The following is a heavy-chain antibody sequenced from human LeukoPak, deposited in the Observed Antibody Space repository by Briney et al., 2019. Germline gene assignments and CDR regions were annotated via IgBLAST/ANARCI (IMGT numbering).Heavy chain of an antibody. J-gene: IGHJ6*02. V-gene: IGHV3-23*01. D-gene: IGHD2-2*01. CDR3: AKASLDGDIVVVPAAMAYYYGMDV. CDR1: GFTFSSYA. CDR2: ISGSGGST. Sequence: PGGSLRLSCVASGFTFSSYAMSWVRQAPGKGLEWVSAISGSGGSTYYADSVKGRFTISRDNSKNTLYLQMNSLRAEDTAVYYCAKASLDGDIVVVPAAMAYYYGMDVWGQGTTVTVSS.